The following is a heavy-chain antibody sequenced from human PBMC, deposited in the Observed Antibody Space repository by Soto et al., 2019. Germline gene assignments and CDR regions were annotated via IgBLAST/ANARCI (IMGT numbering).Heavy chain of an antibody. Sequence: GGSLRLSCAASGFTFSSYSMNWVRQAPGKGLEWVSYISSSSSTIYYADSVKGRFTISRDNAKNSLYLQMNSLRDEDTAVYYWARDSPTPSSHPIAAAGLKPFDYWGQGTLVTAPQ. CDR2: ISSSSSTI. CDR3: ARDSPTPSSHPIAAAGLKPFDY. V-gene: IGHV3-48*02. D-gene: IGHD6-13*01. J-gene: IGHJ4*02. CDR1: GFTFSSYS.